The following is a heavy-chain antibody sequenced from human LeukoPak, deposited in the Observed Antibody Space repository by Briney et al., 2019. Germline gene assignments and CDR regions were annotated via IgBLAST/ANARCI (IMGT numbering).Heavy chain of an antibody. CDR2: INHSGST. CDR3: ARGKAGYNYYYYYYLDV. Sequence: SETLSLTCAVYGGSLSGYYWCCIRQPPGKGLEWIGEINHSGSTNYTPSLKSRVTISVDTSKNQFSLKLSSVTAADTAVYYCARGKAGYNYYYYYYLDVWGKGTTVTISS. J-gene: IGHJ6*03. D-gene: IGHD5-24*01. V-gene: IGHV4-34*01. CDR1: GGSLSGYY.